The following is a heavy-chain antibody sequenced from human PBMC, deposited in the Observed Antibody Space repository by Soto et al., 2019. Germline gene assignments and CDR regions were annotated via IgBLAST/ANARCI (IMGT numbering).Heavy chain of an antibody. Sequence: PGGSLRLSCAASGFTFSSYAMSWVRQAPGKGLEWVSTIGGGSGSTSYADSVKGRFSISRENSKNTLYLQMSSLRAEDTALYYCATRMYSTSWYYFVSWGQGTLVTVSS. D-gene: IGHD6-13*01. J-gene: IGHJ4*02. CDR1: GFTFSSYA. CDR3: ATRMYSTSWYYFVS. CDR2: IGGGSGST. V-gene: IGHV3-23*01.